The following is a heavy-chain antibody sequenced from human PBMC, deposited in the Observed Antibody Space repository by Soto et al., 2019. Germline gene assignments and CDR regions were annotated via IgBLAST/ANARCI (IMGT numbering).Heavy chain of an antibody. D-gene: IGHD2-2*01. J-gene: IGHJ6*02. Sequence: QVQLQESGPGLVKPSQTLPLTCTVSGGSISSGGYYWSWIRQHPGKGLEWIGYIYYSGSTYYNPSLKSRVTLSVDTSKNQFSLKLSSVTAADTAVYYCSSCISTSCYNYYYGMDVWGQGTTVTVSS. CDR1: GGSISSGGYY. V-gene: IGHV4-31*03. CDR2: IYYSGST. CDR3: SSCISTSCYNYYYGMDV.